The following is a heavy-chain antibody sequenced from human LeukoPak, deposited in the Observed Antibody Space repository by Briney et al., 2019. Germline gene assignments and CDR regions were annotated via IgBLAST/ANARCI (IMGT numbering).Heavy chain of an antibody. D-gene: IGHD5-18*01. CDR3: ARDKGGHARGYSYGYPRYYFDY. V-gene: IGHV1-69*13. CDR1: GGTFSSYA. CDR2: IIPIFGTA. J-gene: IGHJ4*02. Sequence: SVKVSCKASGGTFSSYAISWVRQAPGQGLEWMGGIIPIFGTANYAQKFQGRVTITADESTSTAYMELSSLRSEDTAVYYCARDKGGHARGYSYGYPRYYFDYWGQGTLVTVSS.